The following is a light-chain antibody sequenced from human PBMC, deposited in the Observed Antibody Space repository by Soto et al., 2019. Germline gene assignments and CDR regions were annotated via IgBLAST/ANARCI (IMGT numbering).Light chain of an antibody. Sequence: EIVMTQSPVTLSVSPGESATLSCRASQTIRSDLAWYQQKPGQAPRLLISDASSRATGIPARFSGSGSGTEFTLTINSLQSEDFAIYYCQPYNDWPPETFGQGTKV. CDR3: QPYNDWPPET. V-gene: IGKV3D-15*01. CDR1: QTIRSD. J-gene: IGKJ1*01. CDR2: DAS.